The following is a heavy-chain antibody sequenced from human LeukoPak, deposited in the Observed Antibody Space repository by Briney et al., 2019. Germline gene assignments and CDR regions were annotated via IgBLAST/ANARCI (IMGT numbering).Heavy chain of an antibody. CDR1: GFTFSSYA. V-gene: IGHV3-23*01. CDR3: AKDDPNDYKPWIY. J-gene: IGHJ4*02. CDR2: ISGSGDKT. D-gene: IGHD4-11*01. Sequence: GGSLRLSCAASGFTFSSYAMSWVRQAPGKGLEWVSLISGSGDKTYYADSVKGRFTISRDNSKNTLYLQVNSLRADDTAVYYCAKDDPNDYKPWIYWGQGTLVTVSS.